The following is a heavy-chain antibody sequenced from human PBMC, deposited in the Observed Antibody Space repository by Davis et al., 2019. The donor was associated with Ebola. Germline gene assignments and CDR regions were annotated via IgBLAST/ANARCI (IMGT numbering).Heavy chain of an antibody. CDR3: ARAGIAEYNWFDP. D-gene: IGHD6-13*01. Sequence: SLNTSFASSGFTFSSHGMHWVRQAPGKGLESVADIRYDGSNKYYADSVKGRFTIFRDNSKITLYLQMNSMRAEDTAVYYCARAGIAEYNWFDPWGKGTLVTVSS. V-gene: IGHV3-33*01. J-gene: IGHJ5*02. CDR1: GFTFSSHG. CDR2: IRYDGSNK.